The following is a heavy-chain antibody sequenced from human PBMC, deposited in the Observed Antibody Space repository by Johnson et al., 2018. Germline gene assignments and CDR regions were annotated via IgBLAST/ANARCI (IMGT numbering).Heavy chain of an antibody. V-gene: IGHV4-59*11. CDR2: IYDSGSS. CDR1: GGSISSQY. CDR3: ARTLGIGTADV. J-gene: IGHJ6*02. D-gene: IGHD1-1*01. Sequence: QVQLQESGPGLVKPAETLSLTCTVSGGSISSQYWTWIRQPPGKGLEWIGYIYDSGSSKYNPSLKSRVTMSVDTSKNQFSLKLSSVTAADTAVYYCARTLGIGTADVWGQGTTVTVSS.